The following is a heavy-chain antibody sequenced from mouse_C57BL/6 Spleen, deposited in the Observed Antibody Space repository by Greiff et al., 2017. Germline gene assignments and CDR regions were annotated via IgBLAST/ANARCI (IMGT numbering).Heavy chain of an antibody. Sequence: QVQLQQPGAELVLPGASVKLSCKASGYTFTSSWMHWVKLWPGQGLAWIGEIDPSDSYTNYNQKFKGKSTLTVDKSSSTAYMQRSSLTSEDSAVYYCARSGDYGFAYWGQGTLVTVSA. CDR3: ARSGDYGFAY. CDR2: IDPSDSYT. D-gene: IGHD2-4*01. J-gene: IGHJ3*01. V-gene: IGHV1-69*01. CDR1: GYTFTSSW.